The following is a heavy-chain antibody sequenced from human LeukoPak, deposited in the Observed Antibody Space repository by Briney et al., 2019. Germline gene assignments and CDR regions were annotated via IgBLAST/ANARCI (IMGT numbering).Heavy chain of an antibody. CDR2: FDPEDGET. Sequence: ASVKVSCKVSGYTLTELSMHWVRQAPGKGLEWMGGFDPEDGETIYAQKFQGRVTMTEDTSTDTAYMELSSPRSEDTAVYYCATAPRQWLVLSVGQTFDYWGQGTLVTVSS. D-gene: IGHD6-19*01. V-gene: IGHV1-24*01. J-gene: IGHJ4*02. CDR1: GYTLTELS. CDR3: ATAPRQWLVLSVGQTFDY.